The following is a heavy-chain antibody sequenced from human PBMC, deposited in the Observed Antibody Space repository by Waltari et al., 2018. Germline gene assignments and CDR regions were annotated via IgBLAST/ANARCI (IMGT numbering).Heavy chain of an antibody. J-gene: IGHJ4*02. D-gene: IGHD6-6*01. V-gene: IGHV3-9*01. CDR3: AKGFIAALYHFDY. Sequence: EVQLVESGGGLVQPGRSLRVSCAASGFTVDDYAMHWVRQAPGKGLEWVSGISWNSGSIGYADSVKGRFTISRDNAKNSLYLQMNSLRAEDTALYYCAKGFIAALYHFDYWGQGTLVTVSS. CDR2: ISWNSGSI. CDR1: GFTVDDYA.